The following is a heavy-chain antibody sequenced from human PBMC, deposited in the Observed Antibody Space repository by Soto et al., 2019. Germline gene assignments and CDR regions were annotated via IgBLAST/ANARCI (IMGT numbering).Heavy chain of an antibody. CDR3: AKDPPNWFDP. J-gene: IGHJ5*02. V-gene: IGHV3-48*01. Sequence: GGSLRLSCAAPGFTFSSYSMNWVRQAPGKGLEWVSYISSSSSTTYYADSVKGRFTISRDNSKNTLYLQMNSLRAEDTAVYYCAKDPPNWFDPWGQGTLVTVSS. CDR2: ISSSSSTT. CDR1: GFTFSSYS.